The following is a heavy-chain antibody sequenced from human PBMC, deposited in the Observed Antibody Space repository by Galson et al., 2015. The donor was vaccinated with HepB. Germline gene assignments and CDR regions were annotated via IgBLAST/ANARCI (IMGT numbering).Heavy chain of an antibody. D-gene: IGHD6-13*01. J-gene: IGHJ4*02. CDR1: GGTFSRYA. CDR3: AREGIAAVTNPGDY. CDR2: ITPMFGTA. V-gene: IGHV1-69*13. Sequence: SVKVSCTASGGTFSRYAISWVRQAPGKGLEWMGRITPMFGTANYAQTFQGRVTITADESTSTAYLQLSNLRSDDTAVYYCAREGIAAVTNPGDYWGQGTLVTVSS.